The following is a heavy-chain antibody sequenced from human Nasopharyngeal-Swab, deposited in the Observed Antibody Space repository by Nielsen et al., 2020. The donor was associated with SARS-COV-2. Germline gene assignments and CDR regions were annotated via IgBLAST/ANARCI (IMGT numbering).Heavy chain of an antibody. V-gene: IGHV3-49*04. CDR2: IRSKAYGGTT. J-gene: IGHJ3*02. Sequence: GESLKISCTASGFPFGAYAMSWVRQAPGKGLEWVGFIRSKAYGGTTEYAASVKGRFTISRDDSKSIAYLQMNSLKTEDTAVYYCTGREIVVVTTGAFDIWGQGTMVTVSS. CDR1: GFPFGAYA. CDR3: TGREIVVVTTGAFDI. D-gene: IGHD3-22*01.